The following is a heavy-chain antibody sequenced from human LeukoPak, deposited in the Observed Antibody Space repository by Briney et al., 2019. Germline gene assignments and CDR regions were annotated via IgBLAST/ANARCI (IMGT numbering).Heavy chain of an antibody. CDR1: GFTFSSYW. CDR2: IKQDGSEK. J-gene: IGHJ3*02. CDR3: ARDRELVLGAFDI. D-gene: IGHD6-13*01. V-gene: IGHV3-7*01. Sequence: PGGSLRLSCAASGFTFSSYWMTWVRQAPGEGLEWVANIKQDGSEKYYVDSVKGRFTISRDNAKNSLYLQMNSLRAEDTAVYYCARDRELVLGAFDIWGQGTRVTVSS.